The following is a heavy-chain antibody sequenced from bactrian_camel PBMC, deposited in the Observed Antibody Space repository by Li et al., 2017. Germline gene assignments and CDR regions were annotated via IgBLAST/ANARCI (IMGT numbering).Heavy chain of an antibody. D-gene: IGHD2*01. CDR1: GYTLPMN. J-gene: IGHJ4*01. CDR3: AASDGSAYETARPPCVSHLFHL. V-gene: IGHV3S53*01. Sequence: QVQLVESGGGSALAGGSVRLSCVASGYTLPMNMGWFRRLPGQEREGVAAIAGDGRTNYADSVKGRFTISHDYGKTTVSLQMNSLKPEDTAVYYCAASDGSAYETARPPCVSHLFHLWGQGTQVTVS. CDR2: IAGDGRT.